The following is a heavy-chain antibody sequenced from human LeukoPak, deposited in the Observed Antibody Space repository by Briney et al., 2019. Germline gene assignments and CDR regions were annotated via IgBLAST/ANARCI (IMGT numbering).Heavy chain of an antibody. CDR2: ISGSGAKT. J-gene: IGHJ4*02. CDR3: ARDLSGVTGYTYGRGIDY. V-gene: IGHV3-23*01. D-gene: IGHD5-18*01. CDR1: GFTFSTYA. Sequence: GGSLRLSCAASGFTFSTYAMNWVRQAPGKGLEWVSAISGSGAKTYYADSVKGRFTISRDNAKTSLYLQMNSLRAEDTAVYYCARDLSGVTGYTYGRGIDYWGQGTLVTVSS.